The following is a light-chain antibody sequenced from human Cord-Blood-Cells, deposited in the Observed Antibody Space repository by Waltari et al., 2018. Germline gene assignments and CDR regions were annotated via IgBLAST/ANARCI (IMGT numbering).Light chain of an antibody. CDR3: GTWDSSLSAYV. Sequence: TQPPSVSAAPGQKVTISCSGSSSNIGNNYVSWYQQLPGTAPKLLIYENNKRPSGIPDRFSGSKSGTSATLGITGLQTEDEADYYCGTWDSSLSAYVFGTGTKVTVL. J-gene: IGLJ1*01. V-gene: IGLV1-51*02. CDR2: ENN. CDR1: SSNIGNNY.